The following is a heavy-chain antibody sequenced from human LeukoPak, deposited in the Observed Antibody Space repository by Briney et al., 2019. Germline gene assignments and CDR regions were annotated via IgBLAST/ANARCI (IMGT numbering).Heavy chain of an antibody. CDR1: GGSFSGYY. CDR2: INHSGST. V-gene: IGHV4-34*01. D-gene: IGHD3-22*01. Sequence: SETLSLTCAVYGGSFSGYYWSWIRQPPGKGLEWIGEINHSGSTNYNPSLKSRVTISVDTSKNQFSLKLSSVTAADTAVYYCARAYYYDSSGYYYWGQGTLVTVSS. J-gene: IGHJ4*02. CDR3: ARAYYYDSSGYYY.